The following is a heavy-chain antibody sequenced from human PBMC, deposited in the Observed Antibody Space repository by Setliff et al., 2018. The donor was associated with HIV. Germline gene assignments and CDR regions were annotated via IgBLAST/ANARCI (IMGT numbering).Heavy chain of an antibody. CDR2: ISYDGSNK. CDR1: GFTFSSYG. CDR3: ARDKRLYYDSSGYYFDY. J-gene: IGHJ4*02. V-gene: IGHV3-30*03. D-gene: IGHD3-22*01. Sequence: GGSLRLSCAASGFTFSSYGMHWVRQAPGKGLEWVAVISYDGSNKYYADSVKGRFTISRDNPKNTLYLQMNSLRAEDTAVYYCARDKRLYYDSSGYYFDYWGQGTLVTVSS.